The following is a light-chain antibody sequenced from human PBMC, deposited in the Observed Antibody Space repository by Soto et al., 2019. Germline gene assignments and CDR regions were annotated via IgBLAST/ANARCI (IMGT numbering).Light chain of an antibody. CDR1: QSITGY. V-gene: IGKV3-11*01. J-gene: IGKJ4*02. CDR3: KQRTNWPAT. Sequence: VLTQSPATLSLSPGDRATLSCRASQSITGYLAWSQHKPGQAPRLLIYDTFKRAPGVPGRFSGSGSGTDFTLPISSLEPEDFAIYVCKQRTNWPATLGRGTKVEMK. CDR2: DTF.